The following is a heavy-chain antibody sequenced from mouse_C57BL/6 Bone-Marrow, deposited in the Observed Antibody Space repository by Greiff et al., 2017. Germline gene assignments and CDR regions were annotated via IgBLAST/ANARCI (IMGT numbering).Heavy chain of an antibody. J-gene: IGHJ3*01. CDR2: INPGSGGT. CDR1: GYAFTNYL. V-gene: IGHV1-54*01. CDR3: AQLTETPY. Sequence: QVQLQQSGAELVRPGTSVKVSCKASGYAFTNYLIEWVKQRPGQGLEWIGVINPGSGGTNYNEKFKGKETLTADKSSSTAYMQLSSLTSEDSAVYYGAQLTETPYWGQGTLVTVSA. D-gene: IGHD4-1*01.